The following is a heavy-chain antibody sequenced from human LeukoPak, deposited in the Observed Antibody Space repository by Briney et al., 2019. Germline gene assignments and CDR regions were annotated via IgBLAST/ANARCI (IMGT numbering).Heavy chain of an antibody. Sequence: SETLSLTCAVYGGSFSGYYWSWIRQPPGKGLEWIGEINHSGSTNYNPSLKSRVTISVDTSKNQLSLKLSSVTAADTAVYYCAARSSSWSRPIDYWGQGTLVTVSS. CDR3: AARSSSWSRPIDY. V-gene: IGHV4-34*01. J-gene: IGHJ4*02. CDR1: GGSFSGYY. CDR2: INHSGST. D-gene: IGHD6-13*01.